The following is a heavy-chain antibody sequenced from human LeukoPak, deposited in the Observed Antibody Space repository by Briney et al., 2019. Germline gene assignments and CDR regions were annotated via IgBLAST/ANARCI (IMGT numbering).Heavy chain of an antibody. CDR1: GGSFSGYY. V-gene: IGHV4-34*01. J-gene: IGHJ3*02. CDR3: ARHRAEMATITDDAFDM. Sequence: SETLSLTCAVYGGSFSGYYWSWIRQPPGKGLEWIGEINHSGSTNYNPSLKSRVTISVDTSKNQFSLRLSSVTAADTAVFYCARHRAEMATITDDAFDMWGQGTMVTVSS. D-gene: IGHD5-24*01. CDR2: INHSGST.